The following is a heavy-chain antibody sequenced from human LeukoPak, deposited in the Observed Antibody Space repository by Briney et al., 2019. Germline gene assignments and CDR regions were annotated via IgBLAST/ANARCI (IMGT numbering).Heavy chain of an antibody. CDR2: IYSGGST. J-gene: IGHJ4*02. Sequence: PGGSLRLSCAASGFTVSSNYISWVRQAPGKGLEWVSVIYSGGSTYYADSVKGRFTISRDNSKDTLYLQMNSLRAEDTAVYYCARSPDRDLPLYWGQGTLVTVSS. CDR3: ARSPDRDLPLY. CDR1: GFTVSSNY. D-gene: IGHD3-22*01. V-gene: IGHV3-53*01.